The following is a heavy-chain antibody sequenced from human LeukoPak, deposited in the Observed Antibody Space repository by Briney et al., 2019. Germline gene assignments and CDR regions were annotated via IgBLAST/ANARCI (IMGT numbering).Heavy chain of an antibody. D-gene: IGHD6-19*01. Sequence: ASVKVSCKASVGTFSSYAISWVRQAPRQALEWMGGIIPIFGTANYAQKFQGRVTITADESTSTAYMELSSLRSEDTAVYYCARSGIAVAGKGYFDYWGQGTLVTVSS. CDR3: ARSGIAVAGKGYFDY. J-gene: IGHJ4*02. CDR2: IIPIFGTA. V-gene: IGHV1-69*13. CDR1: VGTFSSYA.